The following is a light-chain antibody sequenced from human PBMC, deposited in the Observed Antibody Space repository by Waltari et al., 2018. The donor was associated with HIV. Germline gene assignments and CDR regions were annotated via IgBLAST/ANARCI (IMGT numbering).Light chain of an antibody. CDR3: QVWDSNADHLVV. Sequence: SYVLTQPPSVSVAPGQTASIPCGGNNIGSVHWYQQKPGQATVMVVYDNSGRPSGIPERFSGSNSGNTATLTISGVEAGDEADYYCQVWDSNADHLVVFGGGTKLTV. CDR1: NIGS. CDR2: DNS. J-gene: IGLJ2*01. V-gene: IGLV3-21*02.